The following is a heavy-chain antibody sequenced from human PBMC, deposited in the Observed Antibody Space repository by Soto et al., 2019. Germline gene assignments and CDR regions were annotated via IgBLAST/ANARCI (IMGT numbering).Heavy chain of an antibody. CDR1: GYSISSSNW. V-gene: IGHV4-28*01. Sequence: QVQLQESGPGLVKPSDTLSLTCAVSGYSISSSNWWGWIRQPPGKGLEWIGYIYYSGSTYYNPSLKSRLTMAVDTTQNQFSRKLSSVTAVDTAVYYCARKYGGYYYMDVWGKGTTVTVSS. J-gene: IGHJ6*03. CDR3: ARKYGGYYYMDV. D-gene: IGHD3-10*01. CDR2: IYYSGST.